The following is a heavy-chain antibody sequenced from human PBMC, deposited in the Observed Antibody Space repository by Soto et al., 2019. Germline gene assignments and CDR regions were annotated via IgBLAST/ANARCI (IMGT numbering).Heavy chain of an antibody. J-gene: IGHJ4*02. CDR1: GYTFTSYG. V-gene: IGHV1-18*01. CDR2: ISAHNGNT. D-gene: IGHD6-13*01. Sequence: GASVKVSCKASGYTFTSYGISWVRQAPGQGLEWMGWISAHNGNTNYAQKLQGRVTMTTDTSTSTAYMELRSLRSDDTAVYYCARGEDDSSSWFPVAPLDWGQGTLVTVSS. CDR3: ARGEDDSSSWFPVAPLD.